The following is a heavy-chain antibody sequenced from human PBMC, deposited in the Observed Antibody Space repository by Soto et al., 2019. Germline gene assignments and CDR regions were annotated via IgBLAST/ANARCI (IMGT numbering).Heavy chain of an antibody. V-gene: IGHV1-3*01. J-gene: IGHJ6*03. CDR1: GYTFTSYA. CDR3: ARRGVGTLWFGELLGRMDV. Sequence: QVQLVQSGAEVKKPGASVKVSCKASGYTFTSYAMHWVRQAPGQRLEWMGWINAGNGNTKYSQKFQGRVTITRDTSASTAYMELSSLRSEDTAVYYCARRGVGTLWFGELLGRMDVWGKGTTVTVSS. D-gene: IGHD3-10*01. CDR2: INAGNGNT.